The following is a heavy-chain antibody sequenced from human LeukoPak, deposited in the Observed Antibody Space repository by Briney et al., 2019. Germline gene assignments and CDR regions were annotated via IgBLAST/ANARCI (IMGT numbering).Heavy chain of an antibody. J-gene: IGHJ3*01. CDR2: IKQDGSYK. D-gene: IGHD3-3*01. V-gene: IGHV3-7*01. Sequence: XXAPGKXXXXXXNIKQDGSYKYYVVSVRGRFTISRDNAKRSLYLHMNSLRAEDTAVYYCARDGCFWSGYHAFDLWGQGTMVTVSS. CDR3: ARDGCFWSGYHAFDL.